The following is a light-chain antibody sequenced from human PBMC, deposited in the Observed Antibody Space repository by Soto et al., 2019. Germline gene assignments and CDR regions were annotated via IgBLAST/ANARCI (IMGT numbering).Light chain of an antibody. CDR3: QQRSNWPPYMYT. J-gene: IGKJ2*01. CDR1: QSVSSY. Sequence: EIVLTQSPATLSLSPGERATLSCRASQSVSSYLAWYQQKPGQAPRLLIYDASNRATGIPARFSGSGSGTDFTLPISSLASEDFAVYYCQQRSNWPPYMYTFGQGTKLEIK. V-gene: IGKV3-11*01. CDR2: DAS.